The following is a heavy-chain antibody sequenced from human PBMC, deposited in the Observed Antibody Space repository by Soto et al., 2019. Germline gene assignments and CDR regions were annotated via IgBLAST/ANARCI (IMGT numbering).Heavy chain of an antibody. J-gene: IGHJ6*02. D-gene: IGHD6-13*01. CDR1: GFIFSDYT. Sequence: EVQLVESGGDLVQPGGSLRLSCAASGFIFSDYTMTWVRQAPGRGLEFVSHISSSGGAIFYAESVKGRFTVSRDNAKNSLYLQMTSLRDDDTAVYFCARDHGGSTWFVGVYYFFGLDVGGQGTAVTVSS. CDR2: ISSSGGAI. CDR3: ARDHGGSTWFVGVYYFFGLDV. V-gene: IGHV3-48*02.